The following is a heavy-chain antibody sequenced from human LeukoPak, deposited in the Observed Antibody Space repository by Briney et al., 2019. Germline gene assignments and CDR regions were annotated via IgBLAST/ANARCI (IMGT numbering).Heavy chain of an antibody. CDR1: GGTFSSYA. V-gene: IGHV1-69*04. D-gene: IGHD5-18*01. Sequence: SVKVSCKASGGTFSSYAISWVRQAPGQGLEWMGRIIPILGIANYAQKFQGRVTITADKSTSTAYMELSSLRSEDTAVYYCARDRGYSYGALDYWGQGTLVTVSS. CDR3: ARDRGYSYGALDY. J-gene: IGHJ4*02. CDR2: IIPILGIA.